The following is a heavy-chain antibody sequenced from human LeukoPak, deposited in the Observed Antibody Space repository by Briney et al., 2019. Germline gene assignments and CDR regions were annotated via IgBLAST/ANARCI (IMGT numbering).Heavy chain of an antibody. J-gene: IGHJ3*02. D-gene: IGHD2-15*01. V-gene: IGHV4-31*03. CDR2: IYYSGTT. Sequence: SETLSLTCTVSGGSISSGGYYWTWIRQHPGKGLEWNGYIYYSGTTYYNPSLESRVTLSVDTSKNQFSLRLSSVTAADTAVYYCARYRDSGGRLAFDIWGQGTMATVSS. CDR1: GGSISSGGYY. CDR3: ARYRDSGGRLAFDI.